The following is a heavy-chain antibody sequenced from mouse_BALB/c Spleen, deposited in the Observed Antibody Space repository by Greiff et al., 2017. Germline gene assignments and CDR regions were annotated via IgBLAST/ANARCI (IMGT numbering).Heavy chain of an antibody. CDR1: GFTFNTYA. D-gene: IGHD2-3*01. Sequence: EVQLVESGGGLVQPKGSLKLSCAASGFTFNTYAMNWVRQAPGKGLEWVARIRSKSNNYATYYADSVKDRFTISRDDSQSMLYLQMNNLKTEDTAMYYCVRDGYYRYYAMDYWGQGTPVTVSS. CDR2: IRSKSNNYAT. J-gene: IGHJ4*01. CDR3: VRDGYYRYYAMDY. V-gene: IGHV10-1*02.